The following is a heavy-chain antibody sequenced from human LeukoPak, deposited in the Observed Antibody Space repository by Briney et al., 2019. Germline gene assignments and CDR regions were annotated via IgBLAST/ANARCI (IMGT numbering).Heavy chain of an antibody. D-gene: IGHD3-3*01. V-gene: IGHV1-69*04. J-gene: IGHJ5*02. CDR1: GGTFSSYT. CDR3: AREGNYDFWSGSGLDP. Sequence: SVKVPXKASGGTFSSYTISWVRQAPGQGLEWMGRIIPILGIANYAQKFQGRVTITADKSTSTAYMELSSLRSEDTAVYYCAREGNYDFWSGSGLDPWGQGTLVTVSS. CDR2: IIPILGIA.